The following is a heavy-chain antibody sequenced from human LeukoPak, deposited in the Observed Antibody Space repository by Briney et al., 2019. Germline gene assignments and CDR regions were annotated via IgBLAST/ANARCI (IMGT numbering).Heavy chain of an antibody. CDR2: ISESSSFI. V-gene: IGHV3-21*01. Sequence: GGSLRLSYAASGFTFRNYNMNWVRQAPGKGLEWVSSISESSSFIQYADSLKGRFAISRDNAKNSLYLQMNSLRAEDTAVYYCARQRGYCSSGVCRGWFDPWGQGTLLTVSS. D-gene: IGHD2-8*01. CDR3: ARQRGYCSSGVCRGWFDP. CDR1: GFTFRNYN. J-gene: IGHJ5*02.